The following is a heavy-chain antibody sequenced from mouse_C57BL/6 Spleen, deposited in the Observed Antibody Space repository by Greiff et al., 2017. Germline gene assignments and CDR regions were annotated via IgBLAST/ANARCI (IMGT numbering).Heavy chain of an antibody. V-gene: IGHV1-64*01. J-gene: IGHJ4*01. D-gene: IGHD1-1*01. Sequence: QVQLQQPGAELVKPGASVKLSCKASGYTFTSYWMHWVKQRPGQGLEWIGMIHPNSGSTNYNEKFKGKATLTVDKSSSTAYMQLSSLTSEDSAVDYCDSTVVASMDYWGQGTSVTVSS. CDR1: GYTFTSYW. CDR2: IHPNSGST. CDR3: DSTVVASMDY.